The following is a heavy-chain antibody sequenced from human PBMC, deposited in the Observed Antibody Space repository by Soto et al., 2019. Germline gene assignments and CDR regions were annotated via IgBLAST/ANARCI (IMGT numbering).Heavy chain of an antibody. J-gene: IGHJ4*02. V-gene: IGHV4-39*01. D-gene: IGHD7-27*01. CDR3: ARHLGPISTFEY. CDR1: GGSISSVSDY. Sequence: PSETLSLTCTVSGGSISSVSDYLGWIRHPPGKGLEWIGSIYHSGSTYYNPSLKSRVTISVDASKGQFSMNLRSVTDADTAVYYSARHLGPISTFEYWGKGVLVT. CDR2: IYHSGST.